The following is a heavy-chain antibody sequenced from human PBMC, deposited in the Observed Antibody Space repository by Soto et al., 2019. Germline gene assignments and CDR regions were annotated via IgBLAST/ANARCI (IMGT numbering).Heavy chain of an antibody. J-gene: IGHJ3*02. CDR1: GVTFSSYT. CDR2: IIPILGIA. D-gene: IGHD3-22*01. V-gene: IGHV1-69*02. Sequence: SLKVSCKASGVTFSSYTISWVRQSPGQGLEWMGRIIPILGIANYAQKFQGRVTITADKSTSTAYMELSSLRSEDTAVYYCARGSDDSSGYNDAFDIWGQGTMVTVSS. CDR3: ARGSDDSSGYNDAFDI.